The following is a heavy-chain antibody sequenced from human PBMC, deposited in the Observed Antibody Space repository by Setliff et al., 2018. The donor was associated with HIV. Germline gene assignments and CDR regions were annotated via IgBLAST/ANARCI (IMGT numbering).Heavy chain of an antibody. D-gene: IGHD6-13*01. CDR3: ARGSSWPYYFDY. CDR1: GGSISSGSSY. CDR2: IYTSGNT. J-gene: IGHJ4*02. Sequence: SETLSLTCIVSGGSISSGSSYWSWIRQPAGKGLEWIGRIYTSGNTNYNPSLKSRVTISVDTSKNQFFLNLASVTAADTAVYYCARGSSWPYYFDYWGQGTLVTVSS. V-gene: IGHV4-61*02.